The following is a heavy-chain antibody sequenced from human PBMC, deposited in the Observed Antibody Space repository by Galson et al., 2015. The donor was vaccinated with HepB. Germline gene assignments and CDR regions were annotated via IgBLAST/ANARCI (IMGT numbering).Heavy chain of an antibody. Sequence: SVKVSCRASGYTFTSYYMHWVRQAPGQGLEWMGIINPSGGSTSYAQKLQGRVTMTRDTSTSTVYMELSSLRSEDTAVYYCARGGGSGSYYDFGVDYWGQGTLVTVSS. CDR3: ARGGGSGSYYDFGVDY. CDR1: GYTFTSYY. V-gene: IGHV1-46*04. CDR2: INPSGGST. D-gene: IGHD3-10*01. J-gene: IGHJ4*02.